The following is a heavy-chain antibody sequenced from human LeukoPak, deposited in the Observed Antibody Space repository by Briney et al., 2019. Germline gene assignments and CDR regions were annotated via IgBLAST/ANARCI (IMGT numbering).Heavy chain of an antibody. CDR3: ATDRTIFGVVRFDY. D-gene: IGHD3-3*01. Sequence: HPGGSLRLSCAASGFTFSSYWMNWVRQAPGKGLEWVANINQDGSEKNYVDSVKGRFTISRDNAKNSLYLQMNSLRAEDTAMYYCATDRTIFGVVRFDYWGQGTLVTVSS. V-gene: IGHV3-7*01. CDR1: GFTFSSYW. CDR2: INQDGSEK. J-gene: IGHJ4*02.